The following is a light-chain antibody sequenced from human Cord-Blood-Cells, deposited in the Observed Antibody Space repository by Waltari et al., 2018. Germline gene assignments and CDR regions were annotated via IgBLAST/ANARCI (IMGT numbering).Light chain of an antibody. CDR1: QSISSY. CDR3: QQSYSTPWT. CDR2: AAS. V-gene: IGKV1-39*01. Sequence: DIQMTQSPSSLSASVGDRVTITCRASQSISSYLNCYQQKPGKAPKLLIYAASSLQSGVPSRFSVSVSGTDFTLTISSLQPEEFATYYCQQSYSTPWTFGQGTKVEIK. J-gene: IGKJ1*01.